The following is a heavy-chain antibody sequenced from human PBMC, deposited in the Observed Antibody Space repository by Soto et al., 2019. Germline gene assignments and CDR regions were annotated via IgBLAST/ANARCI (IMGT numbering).Heavy chain of an antibody. V-gene: IGHV1-18*01. Sequence: QVQLVQSGTEVTKPGASVKVSCKASGYTFSNFGLSWVRQAPGQGLEWMGWISPSNGQTIYAQNFHGRVTMTTDTSTATAHMELRSLISDDTAVYYCARVIMIFGVANLGSYFDYWGQGTRVTVSA. CDR1: GYTFSNFG. D-gene: IGHD3-3*01. J-gene: IGHJ4*02. CDR2: ISPSNGQT. CDR3: ARVIMIFGVANLGSYFDY.